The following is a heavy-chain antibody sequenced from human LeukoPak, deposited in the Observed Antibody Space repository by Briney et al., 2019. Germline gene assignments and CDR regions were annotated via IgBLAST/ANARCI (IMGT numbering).Heavy chain of an antibody. Sequence: GGSLRLSCAASGFTFSSYWMSWVRQAPGKGLEWVANINKDGGEKYYVDSVKGRFTISRDNAKNSLYLQMNSLRADDTAVYYCVKDPPPRYSGSPPAYWGQGTLVTVSS. CDR2: INKDGGEK. CDR3: VKDPPPRYSGSPPAY. J-gene: IGHJ4*02. V-gene: IGHV3-7*03. CDR1: GFTFSSYW. D-gene: IGHD1-26*01.